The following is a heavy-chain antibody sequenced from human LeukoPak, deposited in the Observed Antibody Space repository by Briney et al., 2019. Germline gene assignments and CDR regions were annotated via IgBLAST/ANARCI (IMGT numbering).Heavy chain of an antibody. CDR3: ARGAHKRDDYGGFFDY. V-gene: IGHV3-48*01. CDR2: ISFGSRTI. J-gene: IGHJ4*02. D-gene: IGHD4-23*01. Sequence: GGSLRLSCAASGFSFSNYSMNWVRQAPGKGLEWVSYISFGSRTIYYADSVKGRFTIFRDNSKNTLYLQMNSLRAEDTAVYYCARGAHKRDDYGGFFDYWGQGTLVTVSS. CDR1: GFSFSNYS.